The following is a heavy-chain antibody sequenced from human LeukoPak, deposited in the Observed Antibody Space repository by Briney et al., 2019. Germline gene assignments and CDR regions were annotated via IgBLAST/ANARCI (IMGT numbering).Heavy chain of an antibody. CDR2: ISGSGGST. J-gene: IGHJ4*02. CDR3: AKGVCSSTSCYTTLTG. Sequence: PGGSLRLSCAASGFTFSSYAMSWVRQAPGKGLEWVSAISGSGGSTYYADSVKGRFTISRDNSKNTLYLQMNSLRAEDTAVYYCAKGVCSSTSCYTTLTGWGQGTLVTVSS. V-gene: IGHV3-23*01. CDR1: GFTFSSYA. D-gene: IGHD2-2*02.